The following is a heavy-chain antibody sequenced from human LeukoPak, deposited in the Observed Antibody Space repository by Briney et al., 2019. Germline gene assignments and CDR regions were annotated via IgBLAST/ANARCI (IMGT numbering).Heavy chain of an antibody. CDR1: GFTVRNNH. CDR2: IYSGGNT. D-gene: IGHD4-23*01. J-gene: IGHJ4*02. V-gene: IGHV3-66*01. CDR3: ARDSGTTVGYFDC. Sequence: GGSLRLSCAASGFTVRNNHMSWVRQAPGRGLEWVSIIYSGGNTYYADSVKGRFTISRDNSKNTLYLQMNSLRAEDTAVYYCARDSGTTVGYFDCWGQGTLVTVSS.